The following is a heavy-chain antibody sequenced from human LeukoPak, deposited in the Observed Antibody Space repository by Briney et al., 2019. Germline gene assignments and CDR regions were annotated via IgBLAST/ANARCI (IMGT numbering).Heavy chain of an antibody. CDR3: ARDMSAAGTFDY. Sequence: PSETLSLTCAVYGGSFSGYYWSWIRQPPGKGLEWIGEINHSGSTNYNPSLKSRVTISVDTSKNQFSLKLSSVTAADTAVYYCARDMSAAGTFDYWGQGTLVTVSS. V-gene: IGHV4-34*01. J-gene: IGHJ4*02. D-gene: IGHD6-13*01. CDR2: INHSGST. CDR1: GGSFSGYY.